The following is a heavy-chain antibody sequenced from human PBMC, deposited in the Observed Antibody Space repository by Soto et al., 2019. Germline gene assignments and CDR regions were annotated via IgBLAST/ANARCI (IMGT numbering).Heavy chain of an antibody. D-gene: IGHD2-2*01. CDR3: ASDLGYCSSTSCGP. Sequence: GGSLRHSCAASGSTFSSYSMNWVRQAPGKGLEWVSSISSSSSYIYYADSVKGRFTISRDNAKNSLYLQMNSLRAEDTAVYYCASDLGYCSSTSCGPWGQGTLVTVSS. CDR2: ISSSSSYI. CDR1: GSTFSSYS. J-gene: IGHJ5*02. V-gene: IGHV3-21*01.